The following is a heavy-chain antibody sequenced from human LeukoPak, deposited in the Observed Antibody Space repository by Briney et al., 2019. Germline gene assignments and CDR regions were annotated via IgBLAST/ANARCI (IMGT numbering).Heavy chain of an antibody. J-gene: IGHJ5*02. CDR1: GYTFTGYD. V-gene: IGHV1-2*02. Sequence: GASVKVSCKASGYTFTGYDMHWVRQAPGQGLEWMGWINPNSGGTNYAKKFQGRVNMNRATSISTAYMELSRLRSDDTAVYYCARVGSGYVPYNWFDPWGQGTLVTVSS. D-gene: IGHD5-12*01. CDR3: ARVGSGYVPYNWFDP. CDR2: INPNSGGT.